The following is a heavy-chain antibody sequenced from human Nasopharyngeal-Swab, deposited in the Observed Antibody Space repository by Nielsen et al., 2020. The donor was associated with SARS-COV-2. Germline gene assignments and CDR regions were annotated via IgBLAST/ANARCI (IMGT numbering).Heavy chain of an antibody. CDR2: INPNSGGT. CDR1: GYFFTCYF. J-gene: IGHJ5*02. CDR3: ARDRIWQQMVRGFWFDP. V-gene: IGHV1-2*06. D-gene: IGHD6-13*01. Sequence: ASVKVSCKASGYFFTCYFMHWLRQALGQGLEWMGRINPNSGGTNYAQKFQGRLTIIMDTYRSTVYMELSRLRSEDTAVYYCARDRIWQQMVRGFWFDPWGQGTLVTVSS.